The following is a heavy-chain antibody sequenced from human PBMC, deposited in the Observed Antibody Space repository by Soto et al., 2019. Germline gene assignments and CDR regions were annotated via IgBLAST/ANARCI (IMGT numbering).Heavy chain of an antibody. CDR2: ISSSGSTI. CDR1: GFTFSDYY. CDR3: ARVPVYCSSTSCPEYHYYYYYYMDV. D-gene: IGHD2-2*01. V-gene: IGHV3-11*01. Sequence: GGSLRLSCAASGFTFSDYYMSWIRQAPGKGLEWVSYISSSGSTIYYADSVKGRFTISRDNAKNSLYLQMNSLRAEDTAVYYCARVPVYCSSTSCPEYHYYYYYYMDVWGKGTTVTVSS. J-gene: IGHJ6*03.